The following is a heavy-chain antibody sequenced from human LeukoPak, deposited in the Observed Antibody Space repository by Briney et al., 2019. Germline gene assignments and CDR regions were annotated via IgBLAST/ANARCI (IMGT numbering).Heavy chain of an antibody. Sequence: GRSLRLSCAVSGFTFSSYAMSWVRQAPGKGLEWVSAISGSGGSTYYADSVKGRFTISRDNSKNTLYLQMNSLRAEDTAVYYCAKGSIAARPNWFDPWGQGTLVTVSS. CDR3: AKGSIAARPNWFDP. J-gene: IGHJ5*02. CDR2: ISGSGGST. V-gene: IGHV3-23*01. CDR1: GFTFSSYA. D-gene: IGHD6-6*01.